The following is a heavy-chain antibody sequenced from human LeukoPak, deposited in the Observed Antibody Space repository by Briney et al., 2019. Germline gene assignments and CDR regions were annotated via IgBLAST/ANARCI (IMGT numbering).Heavy chain of an antibody. J-gene: IGHJ4*02. V-gene: IGHV1-8*01. Sequence: GASVKVSCKASGYTFTNDNINGVRQATGQALEWMGWMNPNNGNTGCAQKFQDRVTLTRNTSISTAYMELRSLRCEDTAVYYCARGIPADYWGQGTLVTVSS. CDR3: ARGIPADY. CDR2: MNPNNGNT. CDR1: GYTFTNDN. D-gene: IGHD2-2*01.